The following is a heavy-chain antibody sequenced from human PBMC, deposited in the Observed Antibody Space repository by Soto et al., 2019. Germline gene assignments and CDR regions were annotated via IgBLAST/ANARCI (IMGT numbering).Heavy chain of an antibody. CDR1: GGTFSSHS. Sequence: QVQLVQSGAEVKKPGSSVKVSCKASGGTFSSHSISWVRQAPGQGLEWVGGIIPALATANHAQKFQGRVTIAADQSTSTGYMELSSLRSEDTAVYYCATKPYDSSGYYNYFDDWGQGTLVTVSS. CDR3: ATKPYDSSGYYNYFDD. CDR2: IIPALATA. V-gene: IGHV1-69*01. J-gene: IGHJ4*02. D-gene: IGHD3-22*01.